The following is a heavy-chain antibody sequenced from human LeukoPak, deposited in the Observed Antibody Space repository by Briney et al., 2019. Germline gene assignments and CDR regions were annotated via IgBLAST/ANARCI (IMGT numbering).Heavy chain of an antibody. D-gene: IGHD6-13*01. Sequence: PGGSLRLSCALSGFTFGDYGMSWVRQAPGKGLEWVSGINWNGGRTAYADSVKGRFTISRDNAENSLYLQMNSLRAEDTALYYCARDDTPYSGDWYLVGLDYWGHGTLVTASS. CDR2: INWNGGRT. V-gene: IGHV3-20*04. CDR1: GFTFGDYG. CDR3: ARDDTPYSGDWYLVGLDY. J-gene: IGHJ4*01.